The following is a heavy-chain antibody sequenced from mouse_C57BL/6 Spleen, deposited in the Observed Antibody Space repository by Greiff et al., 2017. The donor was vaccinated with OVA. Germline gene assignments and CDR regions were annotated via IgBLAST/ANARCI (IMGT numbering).Heavy chain of an antibody. CDR2: ILPGSGST. Sequence: QVQLQQSGAELMKPGASVKLSCKATGYTFTGYWIEWVKQRPGHGLEWIGEILPGSGSTNYNEKFKGKATFTADTSSNTAYMQLSSLTTEDAAIYYCARGGYYDYDKGWAYWGQGTLVTVSA. D-gene: IGHD2-4*01. CDR3: ARGGYYDYDKGWAY. CDR1: GYTFTGYW. V-gene: IGHV1-9*01. J-gene: IGHJ3*01.